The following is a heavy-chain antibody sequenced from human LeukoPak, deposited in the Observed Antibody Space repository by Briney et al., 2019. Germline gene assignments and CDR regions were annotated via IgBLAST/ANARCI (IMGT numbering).Heavy chain of an antibody. CDR2: IWYDGSNK. V-gene: IGHV3-33*01. J-gene: IGHJ4*02. CDR3: ARTANFAAGYYIDY. CDR1: GFTFSNYG. Sequence: GRSLRLSCAASGFTFSNYGMHWVRQAPGKGLEWVAVIWYDGSNKYYADSVKGRFTISRDNSKNTLYLQMNSLRAEDTAVYYCARTANFAAGYYIDYWGQGTLVTVSS. D-gene: IGHD6-13*01.